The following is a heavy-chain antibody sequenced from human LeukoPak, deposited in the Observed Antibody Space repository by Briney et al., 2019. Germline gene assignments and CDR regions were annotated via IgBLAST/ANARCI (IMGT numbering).Heavy chain of an antibody. Sequence: PSETLSLTCAVSGGSISSGGYSWSWIRQPPGKGLEWIGYIYHSGSTYYNPSLKSRVTISVDRSKNQFSLKLSSVTAVDTAVYYCARGSPVVVAANSPYFDYWGQGTLVTVSS. J-gene: IGHJ4*02. V-gene: IGHV4-30-2*01. CDR2: IYHSGST. CDR1: GGSISSGGYS. D-gene: IGHD2-15*01. CDR3: ARGSPVVVAANSPYFDY.